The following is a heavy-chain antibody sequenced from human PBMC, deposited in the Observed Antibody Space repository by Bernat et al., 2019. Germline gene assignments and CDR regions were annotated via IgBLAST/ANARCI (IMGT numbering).Heavy chain of an antibody. J-gene: IGHJ6*03. D-gene: IGHD2/OR15-2a*01. CDR1: GYTFTSYA. V-gene: IGHV1-3*01. Sequence: QVQLVQSGAEVKKPGASVKVSCKASGYTFTSYAMHWVRQAPGQRLEWMGWINAGNGNTKYSQKFQGRVTITRDTSASTAYMELSSLRSEDTAVYYCARDNTADYYYYNDVWGKGTTVTVSS. CDR2: INAGNGNT. CDR3: ARDNTADYYYYNDV.